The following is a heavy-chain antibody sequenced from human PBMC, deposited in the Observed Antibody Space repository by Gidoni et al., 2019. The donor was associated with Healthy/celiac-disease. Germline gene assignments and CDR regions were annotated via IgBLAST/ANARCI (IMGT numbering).Heavy chain of an antibody. V-gene: IGHV3-21*01. Sequence: EVQLVESGGGLVKPGGSLRLSCAASGFTFSSYSMNWVRQAPGKGLEWVSSISSSSSYIYYADSVKGRFTISRDNAKNSLYLQMNSLRAEDTAVYYCARDSSGWYLPDYWGQGTLVTVSS. J-gene: IGHJ4*02. D-gene: IGHD6-19*01. CDR1: GFTFSSYS. CDR3: ARDSSGWYLPDY. CDR2: ISSSSSYI.